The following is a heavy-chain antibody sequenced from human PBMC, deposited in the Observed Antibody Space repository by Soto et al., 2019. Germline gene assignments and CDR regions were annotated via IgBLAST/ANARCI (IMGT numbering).Heavy chain of an antibody. CDR3: AREGPHYGSGGYYDVHNWYDP. Sequence: ASVKVSCTVSGDTFTSYGLSWLRHAPEQGLEWMGWISAYNGNTNYAQKLQGRVTMTTDTSTSTAYMELRSLRSDDTAVYDCAREGPHYGSGGYYDVHNWYDPWGQGTLVTVSS. V-gene: IGHV1-18*04. CDR1: GDTFTSYG. CDR2: ISAYNGNT. J-gene: IGHJ5*02. D-gene: IGHD3-10*01.